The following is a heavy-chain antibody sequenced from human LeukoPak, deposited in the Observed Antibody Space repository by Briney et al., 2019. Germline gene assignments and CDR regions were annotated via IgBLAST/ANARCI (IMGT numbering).Heavy chain of an antibody. Sequence: GRSLRLSCAASGFTFSSYWMHWVRQAPGKGLVWVSRINSDGSSTSYAGSVKGRFTISRDNAKNTLYLQMNSLRAEDTAVYYCARVSGYYYDSSGYNWFDPWGQGTLVTVSS. CDR1: GFTFSSYW. D-gene: IGHD3-22*01. V-gene: IGHV3-74*01. CDR3: ARVSGYYYDSSGYNWFDP. J-gene: IGHJ5*02. CDR2: INSDGSST.